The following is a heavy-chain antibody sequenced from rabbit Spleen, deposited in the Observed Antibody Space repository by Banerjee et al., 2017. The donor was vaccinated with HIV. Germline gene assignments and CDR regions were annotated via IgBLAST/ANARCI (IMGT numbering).Heavy chain of an antibody. CDR2: IYAGSSGST. CDR1: GFSFSSSYY. CDR3: ARGSATMTMVITGFYFGL. J-gene: IGHJ4*01. Sequence: QSLEESGGDLVKPGASLTLTCTASGFSFSSSYYMCWVRQAPGKGLECIACIYAGSSGSTYYASWAKGRFTISKTSSTTVTLQMTSLTAADTATYFCARGSATMTMVITGFYFGLWGPGTLVTVS. D-gene: IGHD2-1*01. V-gene: IGHV1S40*01.